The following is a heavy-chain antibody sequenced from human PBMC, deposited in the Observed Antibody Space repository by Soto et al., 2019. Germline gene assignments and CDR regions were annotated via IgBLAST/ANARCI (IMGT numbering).Heavy chain of an antibody. J-gene: IGHJ4*02. D-gene: IGHD6-19*01. CDR1: GFTFSSYG. CDR2: IWYDGSNK. CDR3: ARDLSLRSAENVDY. V-gene: IGHV3-33*01. Sequence: QVQLVESGGGVVQPGRSLRLSCAASGFTFSSYGMHWVRQAPGKGLEWVAVIWYDGSNKYYADSVKGRFTISGDNSKNTLYLQMNSLRAEDTAVYYCARDLSLRSAENVDYWGQGTLVTVSS.